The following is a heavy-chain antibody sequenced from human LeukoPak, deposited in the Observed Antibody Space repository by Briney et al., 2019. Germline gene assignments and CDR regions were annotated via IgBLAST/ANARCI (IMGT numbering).Heavy chain of an antibody. CDR1: GFTFSDYY. CDR2: ISSSGSTI. Sequence: GGSLRLSCAASGFTFSDYYMSWIRQAPGKGLEWVSYISSSGSTIYYADSVKGRSTISRDSAKNSLYLQMNSLRAEDTAVYYCASWGTTTRNDYWGQGTLVTVSS. J-gene: IGHJ4*02. CDR3: ASWGTTTRNDY. D-gene: IGHD1-14*01. V-gene: IGHV3-11*01.